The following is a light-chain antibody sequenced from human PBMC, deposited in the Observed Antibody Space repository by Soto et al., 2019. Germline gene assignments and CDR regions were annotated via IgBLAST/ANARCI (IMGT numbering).Light chain of an antibody. CDR1: SSDVGAYDY. J-gene: IGLJ2*01. CDR2: DVK. CDR3: SSYTGSSSVI. Sequence: QSALTQPASVSGSPGQSIAISCTGTSSDVGAYDYVSWYQQHPGKAPKLMIYDVKYRPSGVSNRFSGSKSGNTASLTISGLQAEDEADYYCSSYTGSSSVIFGGGTKLTVL. V-gene: IGLV2-14*01.